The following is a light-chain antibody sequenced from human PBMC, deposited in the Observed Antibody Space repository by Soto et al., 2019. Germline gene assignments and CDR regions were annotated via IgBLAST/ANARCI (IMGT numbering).Light chain of an antibody. CDR2: DVS. J-gene: IGKJ1*01. CDR3: QQYASHFWP. CDR1: QSVSNW. V-gene: IGKV1-5*01. Sequence: QMNQSASALSAKEGERVTITCRASQSVSNWLAWYQQKPGKAPKLLIYDVSSLESGVPSRFSGSGSGTEFILTISSLQPDDFATYYCQQYASHFWPFAQGTKVDIK.